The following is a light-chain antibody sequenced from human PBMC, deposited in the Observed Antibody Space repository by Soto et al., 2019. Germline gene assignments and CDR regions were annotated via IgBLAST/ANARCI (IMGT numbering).Light chain of an antibody. CDR3: QQYNNWPPLFT. V-gene: IGKV3-15*01. CDR1: QSVSSN. J-gene: IGKJ3*01. Sequence: EIVMTQSPATLSVSPGERATLSCRASQSVSSNLAWYQQKPGQAPRLLIYGASTRATGIPARFSGSGSGTEFTLTISSLQSEDFAVYYCQQYNNWPPLFTFGPGTKVGIK. CDR2: GAS.